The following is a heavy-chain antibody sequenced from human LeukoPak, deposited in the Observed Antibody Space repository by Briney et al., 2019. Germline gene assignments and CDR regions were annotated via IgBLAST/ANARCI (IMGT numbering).Heavy chain of an antibody. CDR1: GFTFSSYS. V-gene: IGHV3-48*01. Sequence: PGGSLRLSCAASGFTFSSYSMNWVRQAPGKGLEWVSYISSSSSTIYYADSVKGRFTISRDNAKNSLYLQMNSLRAEDTAVYYCARDLWLSPYYFDYWGQGTLVTVPS. D-gene: IGHD3-10*01. J-gene: IGHJ4*02. CDR2: ISSSSSTI. CDR3: ARDLWLSPYYFDY.